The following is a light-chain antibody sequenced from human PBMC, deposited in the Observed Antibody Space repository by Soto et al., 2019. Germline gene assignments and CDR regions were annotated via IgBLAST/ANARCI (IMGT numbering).Light chain of an antibody. J-gene: IGKJ1*01. V-gene: IGKV1-5*01. CDR2: HAS. Sequence: DIQMTQSPSTLSASVGYRFTITCRASQSISSWLAWYQQKPGKAPKLLIYHASNLQSGVPSRFSGSGSGTEFTLTISSLQPDDFATYYCQQYNSYSFGQGTKGDIK. CDR1: QSISSW. CDR3: QQYNSYS.